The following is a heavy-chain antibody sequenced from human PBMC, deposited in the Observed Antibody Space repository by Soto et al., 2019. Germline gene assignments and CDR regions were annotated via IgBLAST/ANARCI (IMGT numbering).Heavy chain of an antibody. CDR3: ARDQDSGCVIKLLYFYNIDV. CDR1: GGTFSSYA. V-gene: IGHV1-69*12. CDR2: IIPIFGTA. J-gene: IGHJ6*02. Sequence: QVQLVQSGAEVKKPGSSVKVSCKASGGTFSSYAISWVRQAPGQGLEWMGGIIPIFGTANYAQKSQGRVTITADESTSPAYMELSSLRSEDTAVYYCARDQDSGCVIKLLYFYNIDVWGQGTTVTVSS. D-gene: IGHD5-12*01.